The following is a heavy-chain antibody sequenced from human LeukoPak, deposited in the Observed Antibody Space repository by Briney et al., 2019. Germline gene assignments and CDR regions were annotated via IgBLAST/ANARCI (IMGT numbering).Heavy chain of an antibody. Sequence: GGSLRLSCAASGFTFSSYAMSWVRQAPGKGLEWVSAISGSGGSTYYADSVKGRFTISRDNSKNTLYLQMNSLRAEDTAVYYCAKALRGLDGSSRPSFFDHWGQGTLVTVSS. CDR1: GFTFSSYA. J-gene: IGHJ4*02. CDR3: AKALRGLDGSSRPSFFDH. V-gene: IGHV3-23*01. D-gene: IGHD1-26*01. CDR2: ISGSGGST.